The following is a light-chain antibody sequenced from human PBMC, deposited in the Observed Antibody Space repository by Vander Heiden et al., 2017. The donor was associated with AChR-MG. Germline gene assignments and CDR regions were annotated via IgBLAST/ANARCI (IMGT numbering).Light chain of an antibody. CDR1: SSDVGGYNY. J-gene: IGLJ2*01. V-gene: IGLV2-14*03. CDR2: DVS. CDR3: SSYASSNTVV. Sequence: QSALTQPASVSGSPGQSVTISCTGTSSDVGGYNYVSWYQQHPGKAPKLMIYDVSNRPSGVPNRFSGSKSGNTASLTISGLQAEDEADYYCSSYASSNTVVFGGGTKL.